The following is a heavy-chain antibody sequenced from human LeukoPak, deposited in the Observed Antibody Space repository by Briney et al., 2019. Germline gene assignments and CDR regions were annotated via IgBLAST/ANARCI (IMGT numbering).Heavy chain of an antibody. Sequence: PSETLSLTCTVSGGSLSSGEYYWRWTRQPPGKGLEWIVYIYYSGCTYYNQSLKGRVTISIDSSKSQFSLQLSSVPATDTAVYYCARGAYYYDSSGYYCGEMKYYGIDVWGQGTTVTVSS. V-gene: IGHV4-30-4*01. D-gene: IGHD3-22*01. CDR1: GGSLSSGEYY. CDR3: ARGAYYYDSSGYYCGEMKYYGIDV. J-gene: IGHJ6*02. CDR2: IYYSGCT.